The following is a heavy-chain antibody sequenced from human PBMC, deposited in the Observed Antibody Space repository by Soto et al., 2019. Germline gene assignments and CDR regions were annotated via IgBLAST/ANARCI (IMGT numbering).Heavy chain of an antibody. CDR3: AKDMKPNYSSSYMDV. Sequence: EVQLGESGGGLVLPGRSLRLSFADSGFTFDDFAMHCVRQAPGKGLYGVAGLSWNSGSIGYAVSVKGRLTISRDNAKNTLYQQMNRLSAQVTALYYGAKDMKPNYSSSYMDVWGKGPKVTVSS. CDR2: LSWNSGSI. V-gene: IGHV3-9*01. CDR1: GFTFDDFA. J-gene: IGHJ6*03.